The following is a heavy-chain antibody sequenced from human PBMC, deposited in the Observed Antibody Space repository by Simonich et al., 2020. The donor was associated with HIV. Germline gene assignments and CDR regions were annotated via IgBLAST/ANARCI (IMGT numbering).Heavy chain of an antibody. D-gene: IGHD7-27*01. CDR1: GESFSGYY. V-gene: IGHV4-34*12. CDR3: ARLERGIDAFDI. J-gene: IGHJ3*02. CDR2: IIHSGRT. Sequence: QVQLQESGPGLVKPSGTLSLTCAVYGESFSGYYWTWLRQPPGKGLEWIGEIIHSGRTNYNPSLKGRVTRSGDSSKKQFSLKLSSVTAADTAVYYCARLERGIDAFDIWGQGTMVTVSS.